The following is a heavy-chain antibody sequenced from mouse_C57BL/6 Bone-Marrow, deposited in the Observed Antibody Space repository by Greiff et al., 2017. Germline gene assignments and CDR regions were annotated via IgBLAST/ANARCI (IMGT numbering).Heavy chain of an antibody. J-gene: IGHJ3*01. V-gene: IGHV1-4*01. Sequence: QVQLQQSGAELARPGASVKMSCKASGYTFTSYTMHWVKQRPGQGLEWIGYINPSSGYTKYNQKFKDKATLTADKSSSTAYMQLSSLTSEDSAVYYCAGSGWLRRRAAWFAYWGQGTLVTVSA. CDR3: AGSGWLRRRAAWFAY. CDR2: INPSSGYT. D-gene: IGHD2-2*01. CDR1: GYTFTSYT.